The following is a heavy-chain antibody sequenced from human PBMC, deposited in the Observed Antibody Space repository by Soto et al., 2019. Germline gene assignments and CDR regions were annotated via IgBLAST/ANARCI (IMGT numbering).Heavy chain of an antibody. CDR3: AKRYWYDGSGLWDY. Sequence: EVQLLESGGGLVQPGGSLRLSCAASGFTFSSYGMSWVRQAPGKGLEWVSTISYSGGSTYYTDSVKGRFTISRDNSKNTLYPQMNSLRAEDTAVYYCAKRYWYDGSGLWDYWGQGTLVTVSS. CDR2: ISYSGGST. V-gene: IGHV3-23*01. J-gene: IGHJ4*02. CDR1: GFTFSSYG. D-gene: IGHD3-22*01.